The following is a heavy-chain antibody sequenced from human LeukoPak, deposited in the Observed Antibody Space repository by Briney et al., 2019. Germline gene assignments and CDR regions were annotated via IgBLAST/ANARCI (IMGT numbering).Heavy chain of an antibody. CDR2: ISGSGGST. D-gene: IGHD3-10*01. V-gene: IGHV3-23*01. Sequence: GGSLRLSCAASGFTFSSYAMSWVRQAPGKGLEWVSAISGSGGSTYYADSVKGRFTISRDNSKNTLYLQMNSLRAEDTAVYYCAKDPYYYGSGSYYNRWFDPRGQGTLVTVSS. CDR3: AKDPYYYGSGSYYNRWFDP. J-gene: IGHJ5*02. CDR1: GFTFSSYA.